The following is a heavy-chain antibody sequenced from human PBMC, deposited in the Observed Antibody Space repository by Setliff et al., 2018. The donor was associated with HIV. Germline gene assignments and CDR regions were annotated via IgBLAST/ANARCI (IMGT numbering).Heavy chain of an antibody. Sequence: PSETLSLTCIVSGGSIVSYYWSWIRQPAGKGLEWIGRIYTSGSTNYNPSLKSRVTMSVDTSKNQISLKLTSVTAADTAVYYCAYSTGWYYFDYWGHGTLVTVSS. J-gene: IGHJ4*01. V-gene: IGHV4-4*07. D-gene: IGHD6-19*01. CDR2: IYTSGST. CDR1: GGSIVSYY. CDR3: AYSTGWYYFDY.